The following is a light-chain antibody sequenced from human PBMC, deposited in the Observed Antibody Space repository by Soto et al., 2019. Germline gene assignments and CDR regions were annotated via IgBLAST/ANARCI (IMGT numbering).Light chain of an antibody. CDR1: SSDVGGYNY. V-gene: IGLV2-14*01. Sequence: QYALTQPASVSGSPGQSITISCTGTSSDVGGYNYVSCYQQHPGKAPKLMIYEVSNRPSGVSSRFSGSKSGNTSSLTISGLQAEDEADYYCSSRTSSITYVFGSATHLTVL. CDR2: EVS. CDR3: SSRTSSITYV. J-gene: IGLJ1*01.